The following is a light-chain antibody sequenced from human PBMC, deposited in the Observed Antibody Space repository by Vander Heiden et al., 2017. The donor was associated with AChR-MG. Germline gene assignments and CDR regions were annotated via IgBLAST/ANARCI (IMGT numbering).Light chain of an antibody. CDR3: CSYAGSTTGV. Sequence: QSALTQAAPVSGSPGQSITISCTGTRSHVLSYNLVSWYQHHPGNAPKLVRYEGNKRPSGVSNRVSGSKSGNAASLTISGLQAEDEADYYCCSYAGSTTGVFGGGTKLTVL. CDR2: EGN. J-gene: IGLJ3*02. V-gene: IGLV2-23*01. CDR1: RSHVLSYNL.